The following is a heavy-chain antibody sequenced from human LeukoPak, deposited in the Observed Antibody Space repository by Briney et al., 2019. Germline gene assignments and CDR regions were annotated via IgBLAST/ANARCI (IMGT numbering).Heavy chain of an antibody. CDR2: IYSGGNT. CDR3: ARGGPPRDAFDI. Sequence: PGGSLRLSCAASEFTVSSNYMSWVRQAPGKGLEWVSVIYSGGNTYYADSVKGRLTISRDNSKHTLSLQMDSLRANDTAVYYCARGGPPRDAFDIWGQGTMVTVSS. CDR1: EFTVSSNY. V-gene: IGHV3-53*01. D-gene: IGHD3-16*01. J-gene: IGHJ3*02.